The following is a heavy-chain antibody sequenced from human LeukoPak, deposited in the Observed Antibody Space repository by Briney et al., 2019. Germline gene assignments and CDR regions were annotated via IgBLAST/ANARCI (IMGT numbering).Heavy chain of an antibody. V-gene: IGHV4-59*01. CDR3: ARKNYYDSSGYCDI. Sequence: PSETLSLTCTVSGGSISSYYWSWIRQPPGKGLEWIGYIYYSGSTNYNPSLKGRVTISVDTSKNLFSLKLSSVTAADTAVYYCARKNYYDSSGYCDIWGQGTLVTVSS. CDR2: IYYSGST. D-gene: IGHD3-22*01. J-gene: IGHJ3*02. CDR1: GGSISSYY.